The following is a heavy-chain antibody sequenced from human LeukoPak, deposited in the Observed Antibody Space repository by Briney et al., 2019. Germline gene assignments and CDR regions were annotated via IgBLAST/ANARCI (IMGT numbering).Heavy chain of an antibody. D-gene: IGHD6-13*01. J-gene: IGHJ4*02. CDR3: ATRGGSSWVLLY. CDR2: IYHSGST. V-gene: IGHV4-34*01. Sequence: PSETLSLTCAVYGESLSNYYWSWIRQPPGKGLEWIGEIYHSGSTNYNPSLKSRVTISVDKSKNQFSLKLSSVTAADTAVYYCATRGGSSWVLLYWGQGTLVTVSS. CDR1: GESLSNYY.